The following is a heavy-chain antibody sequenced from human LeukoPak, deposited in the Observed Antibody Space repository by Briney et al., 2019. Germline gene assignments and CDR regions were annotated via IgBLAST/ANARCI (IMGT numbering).Heavy chain of an antibody. V-gene: IGHV1-2*04. J-gene: IGHJ4*02. CDR3: ARDLILSSGWSLDY. CDR1: GYTFTGYY. Sequence: GASVKVSCKASGYTFTGYYMHWVRQAPGQGLEWMGWINPNSGGTNYAQKFQGWVTMTRDTSISTAYMELSRLRSDDTAVYYCARDLILSSGWSLDYWGQGTLVTVSS. D-gene: IGHD6-19*01. CDR2: INPNSGGT.